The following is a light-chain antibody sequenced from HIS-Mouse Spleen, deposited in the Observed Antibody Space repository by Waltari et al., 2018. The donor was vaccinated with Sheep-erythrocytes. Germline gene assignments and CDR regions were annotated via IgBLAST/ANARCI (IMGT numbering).Light chain of an antibody. CDR3: CSYAGSYNHV. CDR2: DVS. Sequence: QSALTQPRSVSGSPGQSVTISCTGTSSDVGGYNYVSWYQQHPGKAPKRMIYDVSKRPSGVPDRFSGSKSGNTASLTISGLQAEDEADYYCCSYAGSYNHVCATGTKVTVL. CDR1: SSDVGGYNY. V-gene: IGLV2-11*01. J-gene: IGLJ1*01.